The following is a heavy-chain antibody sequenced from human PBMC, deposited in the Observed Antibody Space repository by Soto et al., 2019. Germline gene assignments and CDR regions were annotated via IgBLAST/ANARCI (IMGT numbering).Heavy chain of an antibody. CDR1: GYTFTSYY. CDR2: INPSGGST. D-gene: IGHD5-18*01. V-gene: IGHV1-46*01. CDR3: ARDFHSKTAMVPPGNY. J-gene: IGHJ4*02. Sequence: ASVKVSCKASGYTFTSYYMHWVRQAPGQGLEWMGIINPSGGSTSYAQKFQGRVTMTRDTSTSTVYMELSSLRSEDTAVYYCARDFHSKTAMVPPGNYWGQGTLVTVSS.